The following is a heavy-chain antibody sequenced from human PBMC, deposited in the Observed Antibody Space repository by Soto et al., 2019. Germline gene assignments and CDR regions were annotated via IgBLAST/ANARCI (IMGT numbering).Heavy chain of an antibody. V-gene: IGHV4-61*01. CDR1: GDSVTSVSDY. Sequence: TLSLTCTVSGDSVTSVSDYWSWIRQPPGKGLEWIGYIYYSGSADYNPSLGSRVTISIDTSKNQFSLKLTSVAAADTAVYYCARGVGFGYYYYHMDLWGQGTTVTVSS. CDR3: ARGVGFGYYYYHMDL. CDR2: IYYSGSA. D-gene: IGHD3-10*01. J-gene: IGHJ6*02.